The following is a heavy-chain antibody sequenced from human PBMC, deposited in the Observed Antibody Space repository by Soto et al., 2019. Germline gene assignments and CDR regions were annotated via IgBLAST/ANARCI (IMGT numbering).Heavy chain of an antibody. J-gene: IGHJ6*02. V-gene: IGHV1-18*01. D-gene: IGHD5-18*01. CDR1: GYDHVTYA. CDR3: ARRVQVWLPDYYGMDV. Sequence: QAQLVQSGAEVKKPGASVNVSCKASGYDHVTYAITWVRQRPGQGLEWMGWISTLNGNTNYAQNFQGRVTMTTDTSTRIVHLELRSLRSDDTAVYYCARRVQVWLPDYYGMDVWGQGTTVTVSS. CDR2: ISTLNGNT.